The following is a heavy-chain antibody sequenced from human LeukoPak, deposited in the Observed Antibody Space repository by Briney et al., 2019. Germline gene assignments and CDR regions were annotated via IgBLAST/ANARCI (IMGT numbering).Heavy chain of an antibody. CDR3: ARGCSSTSCVYGTDV. D-gene: IGHD2-2*01. CDR2: IYHSGST. Sequence: SETLSLTCAVSGGSISSGGYSWSWIRQPPGKGLEWIGYIYHSGSTYYNPSLKSRVTISVDRSKNQFSLKLSSVTAADTAVYYCARGCSSTSCVYGTDVWGQGTTVTVSS. J-gene: IGHJ6*02. CDR1: GGSISSGGYS. V-gene: IGHV4-30-2*01.